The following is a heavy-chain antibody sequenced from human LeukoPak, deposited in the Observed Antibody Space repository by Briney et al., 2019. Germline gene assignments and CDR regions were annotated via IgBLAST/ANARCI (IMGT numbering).Heavy chain of an antibody. J-gene: IGHJ5*02. V-gene: IGHV4-61*02. CDR2: IETSGST. D-gene: IGHD2-8*01. CDR3: ARALCINGICEWFDP. CDR1: GASISSGSYF. Sequence: SETLSLTCTVSGASISSGSYFWSWIRQPAGKGVEWIGRIETSGSTNYNPSPKSRVTISVDTSKNQFSLKLRSVTAADTAVYYCARALCINGICEWFDPWGQGTLVTVSS.